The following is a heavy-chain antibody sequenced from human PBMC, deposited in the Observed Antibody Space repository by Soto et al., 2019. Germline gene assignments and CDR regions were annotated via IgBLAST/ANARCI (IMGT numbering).Heavy chain of an antibody. CDR3: ARHYNTGAFFDY. V-gene: IGHV4-39*01. D-gene: IGHD1-20*01. J-gene: IGHJ4*02. CDR1: GASVSSSHY. Sequence: QLQLQESGPGLVKSSETLSLTCSVSGASVSSSHYWGWIRQPPGKGLEWIGSVSYSGSPYYSPSFKRRINISVDTSNNQFSLKVRSVTATDTAVYFCARHYNTGAFFDYWGQGKLVTVSS. CDR2: VSYSGSP.